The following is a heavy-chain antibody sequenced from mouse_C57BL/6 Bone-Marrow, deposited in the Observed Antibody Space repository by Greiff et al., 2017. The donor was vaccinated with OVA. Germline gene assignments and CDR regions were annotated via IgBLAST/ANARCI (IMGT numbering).Heavy chain of an antibody. D-gene: IGHD2-3*01. V-gene: IGHV1-20*01. CDR2: INPYNGDT. Sequence: EVQLQQSGPELVKPGDSVKISCKASGYSFTGYFMNWVMQSHGKSLEWIGRINPYNGDTFYNQKFKGKATLTVDKSSSTAHMELRSLTSEDSAVYYCARTEGYSWYFDVWGTGTTVTVSS. CDR3: ARTEGYSWYFDV. CDR1: GYSFTGYF. J-gene: IGHJ1*03.